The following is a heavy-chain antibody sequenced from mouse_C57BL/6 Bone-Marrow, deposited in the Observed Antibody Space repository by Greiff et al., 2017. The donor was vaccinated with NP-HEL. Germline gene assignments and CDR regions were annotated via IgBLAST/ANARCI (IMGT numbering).Heavy chain of an antibody. CDR2: ISYDGSN. CDR1: GYSITSGYY. CDR3: AREPGPDYFDY. Sequence: ESGPGLVKPSQSLSLTCSVTGYSITSGYYWNWIRQFPGNKLEWMGYISYDGSNNYNPSLKNRISITRDTSKNQFFLKLNSVTTEDTATYYCAREPGPDYFDYWGQGTTLTVSS. V-gene: IGHV3-6*01. J-gene: IGHJ2*01.